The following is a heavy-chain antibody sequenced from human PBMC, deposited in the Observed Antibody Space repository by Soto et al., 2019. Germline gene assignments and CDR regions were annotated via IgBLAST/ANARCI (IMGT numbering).Heavy chain of an antibody. V-gene: IGHV3-15*07. J-gene: IGHJ4*02. Sequence: GGSLRLSCAASGFTFSNAWMNWVRQAPGKGLEWVGRIKSKTDGGTTDYAAPVKGRFTISRDDSKNTLYLQMNSLKTEDTAVYYCTIESRSVTYCTNGVCYIAVFDYWGQGTLVTVSS. CDR2: IKSKTDGGTT. D-gene: IGHD2-8*01. CDR3: TIESRSVTYCTNGVCYIAVFDY. CDR1: GFTFSNAW.